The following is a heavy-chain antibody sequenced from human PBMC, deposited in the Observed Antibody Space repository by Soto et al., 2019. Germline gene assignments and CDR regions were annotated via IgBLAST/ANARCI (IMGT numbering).Heavy chain of an antibody. D-gene: IGHD6-13*01. V-gene: IGHV1-69*01. CDR2: IIPIFGTA. CDR1: GGTFSSYA. CDR3: ARARYSSSPAHFYYYGMDV. Sequence: QVQPVQSGAEVKKPGSSVKVSCKASGGTFSSYAISWVRQSPGQGLEWMGGIIPIFGTANYAQKFQGRVTITADESTSTAYMELSSLRSEDTAVYYCARARYSSSPAHFYYYGMDVWGQGTTVTVYS. J-gene: IGHJ6*02.